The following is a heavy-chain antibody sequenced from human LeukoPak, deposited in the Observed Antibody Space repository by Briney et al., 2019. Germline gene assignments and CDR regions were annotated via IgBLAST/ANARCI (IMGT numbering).Heavy chain of an antibody. D-gene: IGHD6-19*01. CDR3: ARRPRAVAGSTFDY. CDR1: GGSISSSFYY. Sequence: SETLSLTCTVSGGSISSSFYYWGWIRQPPGKGLEWIGSIYHSGSTYYNPSLKSRVTISVDTSKNQFSLKLSSVTAADTAVYYCARRPRAVAGSTFDYWGQGTLVTVSS. CDR2: IYHSGST. J-gene: IGHJ4*02. V-gene: IGHV4-39*07.